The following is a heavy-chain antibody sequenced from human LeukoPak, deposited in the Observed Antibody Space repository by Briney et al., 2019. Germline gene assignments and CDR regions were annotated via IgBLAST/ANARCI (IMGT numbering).Heavy chain of an antibody. CDR3: AKEASAGSFDI. V-gene: IGHV3-21*01. J-gene: IGHJ3*02. CDR2: ISSSSSYI. CDR1: GFTVSSNY. Sequence: GGSLRLSCAASGFTVSSNYMNWVRQAPGKGLEWVSSISSSSSYIYYADSVKGRFTISRDNAKNSLYLQMNSLRAEDTAVYYCAKEASAGSFDIWGQGTMVTVSS.